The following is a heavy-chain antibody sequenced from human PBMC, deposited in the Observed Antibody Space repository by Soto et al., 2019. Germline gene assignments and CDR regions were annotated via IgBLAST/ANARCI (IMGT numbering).Heavy chain of an antibody. CDR2: ISAYNGNT. CDR1: GYTFTSYG. CDR3: ARAPYYDILTGYYILPDY. Sequence: QVQLVQSGAEVKKPGASVKVSCKASGYTFTSYGISWVRQAPGQGLEWMGWISAYNGNTNYAQKLQGRVTMTTDTSTSTDYMELRSLRSDDTAVYYCARAPYYDILTGYYILPDYWGQGTLVTVSS. D-gene: IGHD3-9*01. V-gene: IGHV1-18*01. J-gene: IGHJ4*02.